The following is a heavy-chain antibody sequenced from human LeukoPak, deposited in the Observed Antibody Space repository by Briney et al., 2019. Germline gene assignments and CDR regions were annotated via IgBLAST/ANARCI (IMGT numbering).Heavy chain of an antibody. CDR2: VGGSGDRT. CDR3: AKLYGAGSPRWFDA. J-gene: IGHJ5*02. CDR1: GFTFSTYA. V-gene: IGHV3-23*01. D-gene: IGHD3-10*01. Sequence: GGSLRLSCAASGFTFSTYAMSWVRQAPGEGLEWVSSVGGSGDRTYYADSVKGRFTVSRDNSRNTLYLQMNSLRPGDTAVYYCAKLYGAGSPRWFDAWGQGTLVTVSS.